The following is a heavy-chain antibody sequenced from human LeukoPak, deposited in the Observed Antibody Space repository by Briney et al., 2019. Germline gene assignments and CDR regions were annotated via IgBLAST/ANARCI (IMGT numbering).Heavy chain of an antibody. CDR3: VKGRGGYVKYKTFDY. Sequence: GGSLRLSCAATGFTFSSYWMSWVRQAPGKGLEWVANIKHDGSEAYYVASVKGRFTISKDNAKNSLYLQMNSLRTEDTAVYYCVKGRGGYVKYKTFDYWGQGTLVTVSS. CDR1: GFTFSSYW. V-gene: IGHV3-7*01. J-gene: IGHJ4*02. CDR2: IKHDGSEA. D-gene: IGHD5-12*01.